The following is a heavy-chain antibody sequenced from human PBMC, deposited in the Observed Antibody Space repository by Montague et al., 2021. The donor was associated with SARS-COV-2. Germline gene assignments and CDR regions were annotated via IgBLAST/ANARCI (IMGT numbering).Heavy chain of an antibody. J-gene: IGHJ3*02. D-gene: IGHD3-16*01. CDR3: ARHITGLGNAFDI. V-gene: IGHV4-59*08. CDR1: GGSINNYY. CDR2: IYYSGST. Sequence: SETLSLTRTVSGGSINNYYWSWIRQPPGRGLEWIGYIYYSGSTEYSPSLKSRVTMSIDTSKNQFSLKLSSVTAADTAVYYCARHITGLGNAFDIWGQGTMVTVSS.